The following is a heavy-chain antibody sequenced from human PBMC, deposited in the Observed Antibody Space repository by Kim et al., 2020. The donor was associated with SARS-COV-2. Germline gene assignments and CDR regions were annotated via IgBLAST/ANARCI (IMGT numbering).Heavy chain of an antibody. J-gene: IGHJ3*02. V-gene: IGHV3-30*18. CDR2: ISYDGSNK. D-gene: IGHD3-3*01. CDR1: GFTFSSYG. Sequence: GGSLRLSCAASGFTFSSYGMHWVRQAPGKGLEWVAVISYDGSNKYYADSVKGRFTISRDNSKNTLYLQMNSLRAEDTAVYYCAKGEPYDFWSGYYDKGDAFDIWGQGTMVTVSS. CDR3: AKGEPYDFWSGYYDKGDAFDI.